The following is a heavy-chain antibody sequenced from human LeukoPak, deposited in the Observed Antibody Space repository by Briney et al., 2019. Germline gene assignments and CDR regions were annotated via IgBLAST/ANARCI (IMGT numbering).Heavy chain of an antibody. CDR2: IYHSGST. CDR1: GGSISSGGYY. J-gene: IGHJ4*02. CDR3: AGARRWLARWAFDY. D-gene: IGHD5-24*01. V-gene: IGHV4-30-2*02. Sequence: PSETLSLTCTVSGGSISSGGYYWSWIRQPPGKGLEWIGYIYHSGSTYYNPSLKSRVTISVDRSKNQFSLKLSSVTAADTAVYYCAGARRWLARWAFDYWGQGTLVTVSS.